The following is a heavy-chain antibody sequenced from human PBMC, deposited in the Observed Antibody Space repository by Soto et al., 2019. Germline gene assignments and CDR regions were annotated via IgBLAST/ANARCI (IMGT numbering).Heavy chain of an antibody. CDR3: ARTGDGYNLRLPFWPLTY. CDR1: GYTFTSYG. D-gene: IGHD2-21*01. J-gene: IGHJ4*02. V-gene: IGHV1-18*01. CDR2: ISAYNGNT. Sequence: QVQLVQSGAEVKKPGASVKVSCKASGYTFTSYGISWVRQAPGQGLEWMGWISAYNGNTNYAQKLQGRVTMTTDTSTSTAYMERRSLRSDDTAVYYCARTGDGYNLRLPFWPLTYWGQGTLVTVSS.